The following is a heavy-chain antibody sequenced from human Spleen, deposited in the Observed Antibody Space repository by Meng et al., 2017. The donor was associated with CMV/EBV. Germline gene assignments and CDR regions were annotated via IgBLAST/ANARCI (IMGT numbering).Heavy chain of an antibody. J-gene: IGHJ5*02. CDR3: ARGGTYSSPKNNWFDP. Sequence: YGGSVSGYYWSWIRQPPGEGLEWIGEINHSGSTNYNPSLKSRVTISVDTSKNQFSLKLSSVTAADTAVYYCARGGTYSSPKNNWFDPWGQGTLVTVSS. D-gene: IGHD6-13*01. CDR2: INHSGST. CDR1: GGSVSGYY. V-gene: IGHV4-34*01.